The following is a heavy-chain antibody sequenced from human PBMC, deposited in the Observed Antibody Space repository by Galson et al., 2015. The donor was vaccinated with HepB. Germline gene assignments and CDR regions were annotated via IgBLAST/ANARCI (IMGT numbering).Heavy chain of an antibody. CDR2: TYYRSKWYN. D-gene: IGHD1-26*01. V-gene: IGHV6-1*01. Sequence: CAISGDSVSSNSAAWNWIRQSPSRGLEWLGRTYYRSKWYNDYAVSVKSRITINPDTSKNQFSLQLNSVTPEDTAVYYCARQARYSGSIGFDYWGQGTLVTVSS. CDR3: ARQARYSGSIGFDY. J-gene: IGHJ4*02. CDR1: GDSVSSNSAA.